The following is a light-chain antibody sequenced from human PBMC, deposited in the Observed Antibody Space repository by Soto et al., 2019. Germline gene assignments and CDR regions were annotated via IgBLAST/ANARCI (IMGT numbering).Light chain of an antibody. CDR3: QQHGSSPIT. CDR2: GAS. CDR1: QSIGNN. Sequence: IVMTQSPATLSLSPGEKATLTCRASQSIGNNFAWFQQKPGQVPRLLIYGASTRATGIPDRFSGSGSGTDFTLTISRLEPEDFAVYYCQQHGSSPITFGQGTRLEIK. J-gene: IGKJ5*01. V-gene: IGKV3-20*01.